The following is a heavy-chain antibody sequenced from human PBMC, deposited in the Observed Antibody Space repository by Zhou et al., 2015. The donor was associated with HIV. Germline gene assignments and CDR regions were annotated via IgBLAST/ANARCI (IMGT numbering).Heavy chain of an antibody. CDR3: AIPARGYNSFDY. CDR2: IWYDGSNQ. V-gene: IGHV3-33*01. J-gene: IGHJ4*02. CDR1: GFSFSYYG. Sequence: VQLVESGGGVVQPGRSLRLSCATSGFSFSYYGMHWVRQAPGKGLEWVAVIWYDGSNQYYADSVKGRFSISRDNSKTTLHLQLKSLRAEDTAFYYCAIPARGYNSFDYWGQGTLVTVSS. D-gene: IGHD5-24*01.